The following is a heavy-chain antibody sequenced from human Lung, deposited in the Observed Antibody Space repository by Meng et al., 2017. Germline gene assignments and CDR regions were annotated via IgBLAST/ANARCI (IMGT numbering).Heavy chain of an antibody. CDR3: ARGYYSDSH. CDR2: IHHSGST. V-gene: IGHV4-4*02. D-gene: IGHD3-22*01. J-gene: IGHJ4*02. Sequence: QVQLQESGPGLVKPSGTLALTCAVSGASIGTGNWWTWVRQSPGKGLEWIGEIHHSGSTNYNPSLKSRVILSVDKSKNQFSLKVNSVTAADTAVYYCARGYYSDSHWGQGTLVTVSS. CDR1: GASIGTGNW.